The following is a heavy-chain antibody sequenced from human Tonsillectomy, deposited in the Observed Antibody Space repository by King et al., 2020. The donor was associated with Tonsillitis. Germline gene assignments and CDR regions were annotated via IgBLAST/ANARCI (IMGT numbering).Heavy chain of an antibody. V-gene: IGHV1-18*01. Sequence: QLVQSGAEVKKPGTSVKVSCRASGYTFTNYGISWVRQAPGQGLEWMGWISTYNGNTNYAQNLQDRVTMTTDTSTTTAYMELRSLRSDDTAVYYCARQDYGGDLDYYYYAMDVWGQGTTVTVSS. CDR1: GYTFTNYG. CDR3: ARQDYGGDLDYYYYAMDV. J-gene: IGHJ6*02. CDR2: ISTYNGNT. D-gene: IGHD4-23*01.